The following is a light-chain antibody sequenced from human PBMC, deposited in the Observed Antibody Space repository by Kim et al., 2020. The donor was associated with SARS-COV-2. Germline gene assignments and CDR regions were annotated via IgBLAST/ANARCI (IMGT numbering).Light chain of an antibody. CDR2: DND. V-gene: IGLV1-51*01. J-gene: IGLJ3*02. CDR3: GTWDTSLSAWV. CDR1: TSNFRNNY. Sequence: QSVLTQPPSVSAAPGQKVTISCSGSTSNFRNNYVSWYQQLPGTAPKLLIYDNDNRPSGIPDRFSGSKSGTSATLGITGLQTGDEADYYCGTWDTSLSAWVFGGGTKLTVL.